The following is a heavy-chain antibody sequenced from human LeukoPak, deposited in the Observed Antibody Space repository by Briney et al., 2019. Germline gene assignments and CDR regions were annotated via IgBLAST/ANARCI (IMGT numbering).Heavy chain of an antibody. D-gene: IGHD6-19*01. CDR1: GYTFTSYY. CDR2: INPSGGST. CDR3: ARDQGEQWLVYFDY. V-gene: IGHV1-46*01. J-gene: IGHJ4*02. Sequence: ASVTVSCTASGYTFTSYYMHWVRQAPGQGLEWMGIINPSGGSTSYAQKFQGRVTMTRDMSTSTVYMELSSLRSEDTAVYYCARDQGEQWLVYFDYWGQGTLVTVSS.